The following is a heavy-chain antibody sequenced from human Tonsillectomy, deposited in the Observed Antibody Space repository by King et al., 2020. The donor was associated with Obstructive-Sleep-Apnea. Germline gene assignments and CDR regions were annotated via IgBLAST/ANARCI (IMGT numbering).Heavy chain of an antibody. V-gene: IGHV4-38-2*02. CDR2: IFHSGST. J-gene: IGHJ6*02. CDR3: AREVRGWRQSRIYGMDV. Sequence: QLQESGPGLVKPSDTLSLTCTVSGYSISSGYYWGWIRQSPGKGLEWIGSIFHSGSTYYNPSLKSRVTISEDTTKNQFSLKLSSVTAADTALYYCAREVRGWRQSRIYGMDVWGQGTTVTVS. D-gene: IGHD5-24*01. CDR1: GYSISSGYY.